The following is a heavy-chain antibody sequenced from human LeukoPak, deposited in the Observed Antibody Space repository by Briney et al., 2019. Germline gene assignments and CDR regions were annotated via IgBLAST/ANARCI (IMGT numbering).Heavy chain of an antibody. CDR2: IYYSGST. Sequence: SETLSLTCTVSGGSISSYYWSWIRQPPGKGLEWIGYIYYSGSTNYNPSLKSRVTISEDTSKNQFSLKLSSVTAADTAVYYCARQGQGSGGSSWYGYFDYWGQGTLVTVSS. V-gene: IGHV4-59*08. J-gene: IGHJ4*02. CDR1: GGSISSYY. CDR3: ARQGQGSGGSSWYGYFDY. D-gene: IGHD6-13*01.